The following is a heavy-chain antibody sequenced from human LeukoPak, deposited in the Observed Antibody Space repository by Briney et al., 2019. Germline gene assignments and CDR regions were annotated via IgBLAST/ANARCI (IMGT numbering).Heavy chain of an antibody. D-gene: IGHD4-17*01. Sequence: ASVKVSCKASGYTFTDYYIHWVRQAPGQGLERMGWINPSSGGTNYAQKFQGRVTMTRDTSISTAYMEVSSLRSDDAAVYYCARTVTTRNGYWGQGTLVTVSS. J-gene: IGHJ4*02. CDR1: GYTFTDYY. CDR3: ARTVTTRNGY. CDR2: INPSSGGT. V-gene: IGHV1-2*02.